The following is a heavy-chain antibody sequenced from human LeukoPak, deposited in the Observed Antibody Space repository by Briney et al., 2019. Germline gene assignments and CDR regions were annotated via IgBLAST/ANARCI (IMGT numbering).Heavy chain of an antibody. V-gene: IGHV3-48*04. CDR3: ARYGSSWSFDY. J-gene: IGHJ4*01. Sequence: GGSLRLSCAASGVTFSNYSMNWVRQAPGKGQEWVSYISSSSGTIYYADSVKGRFAISRDNAKNSLYLQMNSLRAEDTAVYYCARYGSSWSFDYWGHGTLVTVSS. CDR1: GVTFSNYS. CDR2: ISSSSGTI. D-gene: IGHD6-13*01.